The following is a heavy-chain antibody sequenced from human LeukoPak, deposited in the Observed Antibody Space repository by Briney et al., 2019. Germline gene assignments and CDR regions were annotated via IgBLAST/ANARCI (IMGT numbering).Heavy chain of an antibody. CDR2: IDPNSGGT. V-gene: IGHV1-2*02. D-gene: IGHD1-1*01. CDR1: GYTFTGYY. J-gene: IGHJ4*02. CDR3: ARVLERHFDY. Sequence: ASVKVSCKASGYTFTGYYIHWVRQAPGQGLEWMGWIDPNSGGTNYAQKFQGRVTMTRDTSISTAYMELSRLRSDDTAVYYCARVLERHFDYWGQGTLVTVSS.